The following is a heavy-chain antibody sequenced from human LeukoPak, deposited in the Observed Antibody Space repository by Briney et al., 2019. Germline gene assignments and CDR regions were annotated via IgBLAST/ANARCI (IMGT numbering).Heavy chain of an antibody. V-gene: IGHV3-7*01. J-gene: IGHJ4*02. CDR2: IKYDGNEK. CDR3: ARGKARTTIAPLRNKLEYSFHY. D-gene: IGHD6-6*01. Sequence: GGSLRLSCAASGFSFSVSWMSWVRQAPGKGLEWVANIKYDGNEKYYVDSVKGRFSISRDNAKNSLYLQMNSLRAEDTAVYYCARGKARTTIAPLRNKLEYSFHYWGQGTLVTVSS. CDR1: GFSFSVSW.